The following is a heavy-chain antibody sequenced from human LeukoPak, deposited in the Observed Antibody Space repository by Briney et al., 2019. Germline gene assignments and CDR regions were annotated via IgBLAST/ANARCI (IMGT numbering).Heavy chain of an antibody. V-gene: IGHV3-30-3*01. J-gene: IGHJ4*02. CDR1: GFTFSSYA. CDR2: ISYDGSNK. Sequence: GGSLRLSCAASGFTFSSYAMHWVRQAPGKGLEWVAVISYDGSNKYYADSVKGRFTISRDNSKNTLYLQMNSLRAEDTAVYYCAISSGYYYDSSGYYCDYWGQGTLVTVSS. D-gene: IGHD3-22*01. CDR3: AISSGYYYDSSGYYCDY.